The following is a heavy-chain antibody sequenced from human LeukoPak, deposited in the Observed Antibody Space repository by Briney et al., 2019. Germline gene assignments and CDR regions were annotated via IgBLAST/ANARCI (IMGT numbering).Heavy chain of an antibody. CDR3: AREGSGYLPQYNYYDMDV. Sequence: PSETLSLTCTVSGGSISSYYWSWIRQPAGKGLEWIGRIYTTGNTNYNPSPKNRVTMSINTSKNQFSLKLNPVTAADTAVYYCAREGSGYLPQYNYYDMDVWGQGTTVTVSS. CDR1: GGSISSYY. V-gene: IGHV4-4*07. J-gene: IGHJ6*02. CDR2: IYTTGNT. D-gene: IGHD3-3*01.